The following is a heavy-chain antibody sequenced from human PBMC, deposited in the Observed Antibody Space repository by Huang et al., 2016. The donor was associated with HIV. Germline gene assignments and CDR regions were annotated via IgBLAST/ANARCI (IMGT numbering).Heavy chain of an antibody. J-gene: IGHJ4*02. D-gene: IGHD3-16*01. CDR1: GYKFHIYE. CDR3: ARTKGEFDF. CDR2: IGGDKFST. Sequence: QIHLVQSGPEVKQTGASVKVSCKASGYKFHIYEITRVRQTPGQGLERMGWIGGDKFSTRVAQKFQDTLTMTTDVSTSTASVELRSLRLDDTAVYYCARTKGEFDFWGQGALVTVSS. V-gene: IGHV1-18*04.